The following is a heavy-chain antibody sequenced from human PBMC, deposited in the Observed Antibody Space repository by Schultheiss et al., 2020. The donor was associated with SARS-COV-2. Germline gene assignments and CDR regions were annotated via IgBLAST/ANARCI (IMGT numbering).Heavy chain of an antibody. CDR1: GGSFSGYY. Sequence: SETLSLTCAVYGGSFSGYYWSWIRQHPGKGLEWIGYIYYSGSTYYNPSLKSRVTISIDTSKNQFSLELASVTAADTAVYYCARKSHSYYDSSGYYRGYYGMDVWGQGTPVTVSS. CDR2: IYYSGST. D-gene: IGHD3-22*01. V-gene: IGHV4-31*11. J-gene: IGHJ6*02. CDR3: ARKSHSYYDSSGYYRGYYGMDV.